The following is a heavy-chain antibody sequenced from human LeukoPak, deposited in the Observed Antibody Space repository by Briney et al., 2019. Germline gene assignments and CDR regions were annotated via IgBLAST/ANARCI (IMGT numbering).Heavy chain of an antibody. D-gene: IGHD3-22*01. CDR1: GFTFSSYS. Sequence: GGSLRLPCAASGFTFSSYSMNWVRQAPGKGLEWVSYISSSSSTIYYADSVKGRFTISRDNAKNSLYLQMNSLRAEDTAVYYCARDSLRHSSGYYLSDEKYYFDYWGQGTLVTVSS. CDR2: ISSSSSTI. CDR3: ARDSLRHSSGYYLSDEKYYFDY. V-gene: IGHV3-48*01. J-gene: IGHJ4*02.